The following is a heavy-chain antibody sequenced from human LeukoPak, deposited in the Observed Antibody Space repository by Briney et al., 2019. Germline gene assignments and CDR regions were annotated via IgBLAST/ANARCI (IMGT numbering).Heavy chain of an antibody. CDR3: ATKEVAARRAFDY. CDR1: GFTFSSSA. CDR2: ISSSGGTT. D-gene: IGHD6-6*01. Sequence: PGGSLRLSCAASGFTFSSSAMSWVRQAPGKGLEWVSAISSSGGTTYYADSVKGRFTISRDTSKNTLYLQMNSLRAEDTAVYYCATKEVAARRAFDYWGQGTLVTVSS. J-gene: IGHJ4*02. V-gene: IGHV3-23*01.